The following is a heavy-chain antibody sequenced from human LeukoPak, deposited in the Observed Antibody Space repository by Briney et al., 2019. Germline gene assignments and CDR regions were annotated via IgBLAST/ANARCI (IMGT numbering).Heavy chain of an antibody. CDR2: IYYSWST. Sequence: SQTLSLTCTVSGGSISSGDYYWSWIRQPPGKGLEWIGYIYYSWSTYYKQSLKSRVHISVDTSKNQFSLKLSSVTAADTAVYYCARGHIVVVTAVHFDYWGQGTLVTVSS. J-gene: IGHJ4*02. CDR1: GGSISSGDYY. CDR3: ARGHIVVVTAVHFDY. D-gene: IGHD2-21*02. V-gene: IGHV4-30-4*01.